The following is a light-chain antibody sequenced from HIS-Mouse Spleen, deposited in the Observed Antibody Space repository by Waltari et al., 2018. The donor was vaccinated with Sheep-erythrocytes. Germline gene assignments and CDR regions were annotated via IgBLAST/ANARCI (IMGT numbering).Light chain of an antibody. CDR1: SSHVGGYTY. CDR3: CSYAGSDNYV. V-gene: IGLV2-8*01. J-gene: IGLJ1*01. Sequence: QSALTQPPSASGSPGQSVTISCTGTSSHVGGYTYVSWYQQHPAKAPKLMIYDVRNRPSGVPGRFSGSKSGTTASLTISGLQGEDEADYYCCSYAGSDNYVFGTGTKVTGL. CDR2: DVR.